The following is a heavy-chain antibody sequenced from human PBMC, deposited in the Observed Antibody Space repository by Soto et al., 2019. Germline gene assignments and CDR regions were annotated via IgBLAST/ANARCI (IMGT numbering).Heavy chain of an antibody. V-gene: IGHV3-53*02. CDR3: ARVPGRL. Sequence: QLVETGGGLIQPGTSLTLSCAASGFSVSRNYMTWVRQAPGKGLWWVSFVYSGGATFYADSVKGRFILYRDDSQNTMYLQMNNLRGEDTAVYYCARVPGRLWGRGTLVTVAS. D-gene: IGHD3-10*01. J-gene: IGHJ4*02. CDR2: VYSGGAT. CDR1: GFSVSRNY.